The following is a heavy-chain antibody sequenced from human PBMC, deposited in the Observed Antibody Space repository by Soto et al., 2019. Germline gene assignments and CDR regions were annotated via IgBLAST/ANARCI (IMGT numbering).Heavy chain of an antibody. J-gene: IGHJ3*02. CDR1: GFTFSNYD. V-gene: IGHV3-13*01. D-gene: IGHD2-21*02. CDR3: TRTAVFTSAFDI. Sequence: GGSLRLSCVASGFTFSNYDMHWVRQATGEGLQWVANINAAGYTYYPVSVAGRFTISRENAKNSLYLHINSLRAEDTAVYYCTRTAVFTSAFDIWGQGTVVTVSS. CDR2: INAAGYT.